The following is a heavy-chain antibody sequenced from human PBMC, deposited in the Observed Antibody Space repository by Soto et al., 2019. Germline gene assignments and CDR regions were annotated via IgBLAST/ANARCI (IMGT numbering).Heavy chain of an antibody. J-gene: IGHJ3*02. CDR1: GFTFSDYY. CDR2: ISSSGSTI. V-gene: IGHV3-11*01. CDR3: ARGPRTDYCSGGSCFSRAFDI. Sequence: GGSLRLSCAASGFTFSDYYMSWIRQAPGKGLEWVSYISSSGSTIYYADSVKGRFTISRDNAKNSLYLQMNSLRAEDTAVYYCARGPRTDYCSGGSCFSRAFDIWGQGTMVTVS. D-gene: IGHD2-15*01.